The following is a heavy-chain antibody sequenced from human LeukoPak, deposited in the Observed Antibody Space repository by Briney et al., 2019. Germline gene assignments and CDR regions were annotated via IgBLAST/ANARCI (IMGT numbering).Heavy chain of an antibody. Sequence: SETLSHTCTMSGGSISTNDYYWGWIRQPPGKGLEWIGSFGHGRNAFSNPSLKSRVTISVDTSKNQFSLRLSSVTAADTAMYYCGRHAPYSNYDLWGQGTLVTVSS. CDR3: GRHAPYSNYDL. J-gene: IGHJ5*02. V-gene: IGHV4-39*01. CDR2: FGHGRNA. D-gene: IGHD2/OR15-2a*01. CDR1: GGSISTNDYY.